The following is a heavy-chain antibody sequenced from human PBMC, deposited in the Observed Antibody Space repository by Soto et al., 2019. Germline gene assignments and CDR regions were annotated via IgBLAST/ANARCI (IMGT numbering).Heavy chain of an antibody. D-gene: IGHD1-26*01. V-gene: IGHV4-4*07. CDR2: IYTSGST. J-gene: IGHJ4*02. CDR1: GGSINNYY. CDR3: ARVYSGSYYEFDY. Sequence: PSETLSLTCTVSGGSINNYYWSWIRQPAGKGLGWIGRIYTSGSTNYNPSLKSRVTMSVDTSKNQFSLKLSSVTAADTAVYYCARVYSGSYYEFDYWGQGTLVTVSS.